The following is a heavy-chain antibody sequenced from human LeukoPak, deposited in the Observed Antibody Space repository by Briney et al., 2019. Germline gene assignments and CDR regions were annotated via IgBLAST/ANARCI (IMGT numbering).Heavy chain of an antibody. V-gene: IGHV4-34*01. CDR2: INHSGST. D-gene: IGHD3-9*01. Sequence: PSETLSLTCAVYGGSFSGYYWSWIRRPPGKGLEWIGEINHSGSTNYNPSLKSRVTISVDTSKNQFSLKLSSVTAADTAVYYCARGAYDILTGYYQIDYWGQGTLVTVSS. CDR3: ARGAYDILTGYYQIDY. CDR1: GGSFSGYY. J-gene: IGHJ4*02.